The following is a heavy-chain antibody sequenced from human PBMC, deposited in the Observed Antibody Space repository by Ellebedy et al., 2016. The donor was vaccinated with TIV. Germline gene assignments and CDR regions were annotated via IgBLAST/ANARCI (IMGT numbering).Heavy chain of an antibody. V-gene: IGHV5-51*01. CDR3: ARGGADYDILTGFLVPSYYFDY. D-gene: IGHD3-9*01. J-gene: IGHJ4*02. CDR2: IYPGDSDT. Sequence: GGSLRLSCVASGFNFDSNAMSWVRQMPGKGLEWMGIIYPGDSDTRYSPSFQGQVTISADKSISTAYLQWSSLKASDTAMYYCARGGADYDILTGFLVPSYYFDYWGQGTLVTVSS. CDR1: GFNFDSNA.